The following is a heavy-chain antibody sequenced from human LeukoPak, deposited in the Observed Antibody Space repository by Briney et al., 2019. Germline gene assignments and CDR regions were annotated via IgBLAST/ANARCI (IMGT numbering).Heavy chain of an antibody. D-gene: IGHD1-26*01. CDR3: ASSGSYSPLDY. J-gene: IGHJ4*02. Sequence: GGSLRLSCAVSGFTFSSYSMNWVRQAPGKGLEWVSYTSSSSSTKYYADSVKGRFTISRDNAKNSLYLQMNSLKTEDTAVYYCASSGSYSPLDYWGQGTLVTVSS. V-gene: IGHV3-48*01. CDR2: TSSSSSTK. CDR1: GFTFSSYS.